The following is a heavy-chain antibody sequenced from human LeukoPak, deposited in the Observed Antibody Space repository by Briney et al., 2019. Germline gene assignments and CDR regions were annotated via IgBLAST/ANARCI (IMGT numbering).Heavy chain of an antibody. Sequence: GGSLRLSCAASGFTFSSFALSWVRQAPGKGLEWVSAINSAGSTYYGDSVRGRFTISRDNSKNVLYLQMNSLRAEDTALYYCAKDQNTVATAPFDYWGQGTLVTVSS. D-gene: IGHD4-17*01. CDR2: INSAGST. CDR1: GFTFSSFA. J-gene: IGHJ4*02. V-gene: IGHV3-23*01. CDR3: AKDQNTVATAPFDY.